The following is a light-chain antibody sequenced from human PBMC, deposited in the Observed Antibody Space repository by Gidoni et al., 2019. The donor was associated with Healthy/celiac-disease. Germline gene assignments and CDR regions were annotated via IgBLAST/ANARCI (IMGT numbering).Light chain of an antibody. CDR2: DAS. J-gene: IGKJ1*01. Sequence: DIVLTQSPGTLSLSPGERATLSCRASQSVSSSYLAWYQQKPGQAPRLLIYDASSRATGIPDRFSGSGSGTDFTLTISRLEPEDFAVYYCQQYGSSPQPFGQGTKVEIK. V-gene: IGKV3-20*01. CDR1: QSVSSSY. CDR3: QQYGSSPQP.